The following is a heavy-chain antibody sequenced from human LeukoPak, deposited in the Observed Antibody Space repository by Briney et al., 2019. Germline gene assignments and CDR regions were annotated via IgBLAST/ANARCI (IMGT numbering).Heavy chain of an antibody. CDR1: GGTFSSYA. J-gene: IGHJ4*02. CDR2: IIPILGIA. Sequence: GASVKVSCKASGGTFSSYAISWVRQAPGQGLEWMGRIIPILGIANYAQKLQGRVTITADKSTSTAYMELSSLRSEDTAVYYCAREEGGSYEDYWGQGTLVTVSS. V-gene: IGHV1-69*04. D-gene: IGHD1-26*01. CDR3: AREEGGSYEDY.